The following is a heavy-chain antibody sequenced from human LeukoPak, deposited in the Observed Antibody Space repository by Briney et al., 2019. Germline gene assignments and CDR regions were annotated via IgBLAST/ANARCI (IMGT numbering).Heavy chain of an antibody. V-gene: IGHV3-23*01. CDR3: AKRGVVIRVILVGFHKEANYFDS. CDR1: GITLSNYG. D-gene: IGHD3-22*01. J-gene: IGHJ4*02. Sequence: GGSLRLSCAVSGITLSNYGMSWVRQAPGKGLEWVAGISGSGGRTKYADSVKGRFTVSRDNPKNTLYLQMNSLRAEDTAIYFCAKRGVVIRVILVGFHKEANYFDSWGQGALVTVSS. CDR2: ISGSGGRT.